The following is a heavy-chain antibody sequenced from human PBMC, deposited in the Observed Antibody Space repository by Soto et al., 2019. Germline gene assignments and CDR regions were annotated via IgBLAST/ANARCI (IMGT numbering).Heavy chain of an antibody. Sequence: QVQLQESGSGLVKPSETLSLTCTVSGGSVSSGNYYWSWIRQPPGKGLEWIGYIFHTGTTNHNPSLKSRVTISLDTSMNQFSLKLSSVTPADTAVYYCTRAPVSGSYCFDFWGQGTPVTVSS. V-gene: IGHV4-61*01. CDR2: IFHTGTT. CDR3: TRAPVSGSYCFDF. CDR1: GGSVSSGNYY. J-gene: IGHJ4*02. D-gene: IGHD1-26*01.